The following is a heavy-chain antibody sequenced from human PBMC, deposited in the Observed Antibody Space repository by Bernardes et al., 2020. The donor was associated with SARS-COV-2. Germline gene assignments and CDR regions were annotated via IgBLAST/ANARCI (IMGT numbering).Heavy chain of an antibody. Sequence: GGSLRLSCAASGFTFSSSVMNWVRQAPGKGLEWVSSISTGGSTKYYADSVKGRFTISRDNAKNSLYLQMNSLRAEDTAVYYCAREDTYGFDSWGQGTLVTVSS. V-gene: IGHV3-48*03. CDR3: AREDTYGFDS. CDR1: GFTFSSSV. CDR2: ISTGGSTK. D-gene: IGHD5-18*01. J-gene: IGHJ4*02.